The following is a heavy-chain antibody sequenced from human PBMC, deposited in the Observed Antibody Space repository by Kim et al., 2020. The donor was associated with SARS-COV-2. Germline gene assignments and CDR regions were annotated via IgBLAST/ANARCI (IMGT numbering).Heavy chain of an antibody. CDR3: ARGGVGGSFVY. CDR1: GFTYSTYW. J-gene: IGHJ4*01. Sequence: GGSLRLSCGASGFTYSTYWMHWVRQPPGTRPVRLSYINGDGRRTAYADSSQGRFTTFSEDTKNKQSLQMSSSTAEATAAYYCARGGVGGSFVYW. D-gene: IGHD1-26*01. V-gene: IGHV3-74*01. CDR2: INGDGRRT.